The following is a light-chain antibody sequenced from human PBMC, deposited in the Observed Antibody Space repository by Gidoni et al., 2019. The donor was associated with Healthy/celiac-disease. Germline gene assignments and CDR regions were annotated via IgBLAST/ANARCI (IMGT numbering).Light chain of an antibody. J-gene: IGKJ2*01. CDR3: QQYYSTPRT. V-gene: IGKV1-NL1*01. CDR2: AAS. CDR1: QGISNS. Sequence: DIQMTQSPSSLSESVGDRVTITRRASQGISNSLAWYHQKPGKAPKLLLYAASRLERGVPSRFIGSGSGTDYTLTISSLQPEDFATYYCQQYYSTPRTFGQGTKLEIK.